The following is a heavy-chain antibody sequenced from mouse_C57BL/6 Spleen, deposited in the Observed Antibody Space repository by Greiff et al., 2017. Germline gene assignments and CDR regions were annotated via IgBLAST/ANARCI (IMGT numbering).Heavy chain of an antibody. CDR2: INPNNGGT. J-gene: IGHJ2*01. CDR1: GYTFTDYY. CDR3: ARWDYGRS. V-gene: IGHV1-26*01. D-gene: IGHD1-1*01. Sequence: EVQLQQSGPELVKPGASVKISCKASGYTFTDYYMNWVKQSHGKSLEWIGDINPNNGGTSYNQKFKGKATLTVDKSSSTAYMELRSLTSEDSAVYYWARWDYGRSWGQGTTLTVSS.